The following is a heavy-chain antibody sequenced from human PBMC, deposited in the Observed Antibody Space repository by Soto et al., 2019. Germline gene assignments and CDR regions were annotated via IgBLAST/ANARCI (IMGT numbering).Heavy chain of an antibody. D-gene: IGHD2-15*01. Sequence: QVQLVQSGGEVKKPGASVKVSCRASGYTFSNYGITWVRQAPVQGLEWMGWISAYNGNTNYAQKLQGRVTMTTDTLTNTVYTDLRSRTSDATAVYYFAREGLLTYYYDGMDFWCQGTTVTVSS. CDR2: ISAYNGNT. V-gene: IGHV1-18*01. CDR1: GYTFSNYG. CDR3: AREGLLTYYYDGMDF. J-gene: IGHJ6*02.